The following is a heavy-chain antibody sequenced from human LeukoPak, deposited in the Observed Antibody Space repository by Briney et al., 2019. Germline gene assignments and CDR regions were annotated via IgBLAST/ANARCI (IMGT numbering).Heavy chain of an antibody. Sequence: TSETLSLTCSASGASTSDKYWSWIRQSPGRRLEWIGPIHNGTTTTYTPSLTSRVTISADTSKNQSSLSLPSVTAADTAMYYCAQTTGWPGFDFWGPGALVAVSS. CDR1: GASTSDKY. V-gene: IGHV4-59*08. D-gene: IGHD6-19*01. CDR3: AQTTGWPGFDF. CDR2: IHNGTTT. J-gene: IGHJ4*02.